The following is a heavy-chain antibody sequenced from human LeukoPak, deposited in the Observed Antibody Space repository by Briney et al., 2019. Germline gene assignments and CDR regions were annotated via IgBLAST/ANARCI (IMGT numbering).Heavy chain of an antibody. CDR2: ISSSSSYK. CDR1: GSIFNSYS. V-gene: IGHV3-21*01. Sequence: PGGSLRLSCAASGSIFNSYSMNWVRQAPGKGLEWVSAISSSSSYKFNADSVKGRFTISRDNARNLLYLQMNSLRAEDTAVYYCVRYNRDAFDIWGQGTMVTVSS. CDR3: VRYNRDAFDI. D-gene: IGHD1-14*01. J-gene: IGHJ3*02.